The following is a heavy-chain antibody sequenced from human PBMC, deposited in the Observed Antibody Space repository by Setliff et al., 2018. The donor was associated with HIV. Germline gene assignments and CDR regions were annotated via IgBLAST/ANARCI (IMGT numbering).Heavy chain of an antibody. D-gene: IGHD3-9*01. V-gene: IGHV4-39*01. Sequence: SETLSLTCTVPGGSISSTSYYWGWIRPPPGTGLEWIGSISSSGNTYYNPSLKSRVTTSVDTPKNQFSLELNSVTAADTAVYYCAKTIGRYFDIFDNWGQGTLVTVSS. CDR3: AKTIGRYFDIFDN. J-gene: IGHJ4*02. CDR1: GGSISSTSYY. CDR2: ISSSGNT.